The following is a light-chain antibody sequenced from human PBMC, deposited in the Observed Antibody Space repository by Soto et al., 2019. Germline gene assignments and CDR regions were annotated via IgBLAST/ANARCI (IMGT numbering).Light chain of an antibody. CDR2: DVN. Sequence: QSALTQPPSVSGSPGQSVTISCTGTSSDVGGYNFVSWYQQHPGIAPKVMIYDVNKRPSGVPDRFSGSKSGNTASLTISGLQAEDEADYYCSSYRSSSPGIFGGGTKLTVL. CDR1: SSDVGGYNF. V-gene: IGLV2-14*03. CDR3: SSYRSSSPGI. J-gene: IGLJ2*01.